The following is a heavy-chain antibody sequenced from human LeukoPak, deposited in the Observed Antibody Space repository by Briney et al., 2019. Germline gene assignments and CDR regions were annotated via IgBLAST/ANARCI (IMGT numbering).Heavy chain of an antibody. CDR2: IKQDGSEK. CDR3: ARSPGDYYYYYMDV. Sequence: PGGSLRLSCAASGFTFSSYWMSWVRQAPGKGLEWVANIKQDGSEKYYVDSVKGRFTISRDNAKNSLYLQMNSLRAEDTAVYYCARSPGDYYYYYMDVWGKGTTVTVSS. J-gene: IGHJ6*03. V-gene: IGHV3-7*01. D-gene: IGHD7-27*01. CDR1: GFTFSSYW.